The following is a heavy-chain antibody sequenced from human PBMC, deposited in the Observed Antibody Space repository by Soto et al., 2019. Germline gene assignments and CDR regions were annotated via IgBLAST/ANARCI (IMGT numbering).Heavy chain of an antibody. J-gene: IGHJ3*02. CDR1: GGFVTSGSYY. CDR2: MSHSGGT. D-gene: IGHD1-1*01. V-gene: IGHV4-34*01. Sequence: QVQLQQWGAGLLKPSETLSLTCAVYGGFVTSGSYYWSWIRQPPGKGLEWIGEMSHSGGTHFNPSLKSPVTISVDTSKNQFTLQMSSVTAADTALYYCARVERGTATTVVDAFDIWGPGTMVTVSS. CDR3: ARVERGTATTVVDAFDI.